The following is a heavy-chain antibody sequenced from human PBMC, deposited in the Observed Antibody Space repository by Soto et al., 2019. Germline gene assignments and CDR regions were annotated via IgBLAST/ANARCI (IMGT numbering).Heavy chain of an antibody. CDR1: GFTFSDSC. CDR2: INQDGSGK. CDR3: ASLGRHG. Sequence: SLRLSCAASGFTFSDSCMDWARQVPGKGPEWVANINQDGSGKNYVDSVKGRFTISRDNAKNSLYLQMNSLRAEDTAVYYCASLGRHGWGQGTTVTVSS. V-gene: IGHV3-7*01. J-gene: IGHJ6*02. D-gene: IGHD3-16*01.